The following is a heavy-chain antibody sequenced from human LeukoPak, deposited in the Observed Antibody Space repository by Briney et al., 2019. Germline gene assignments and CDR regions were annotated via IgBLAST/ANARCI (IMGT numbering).Heavy chain of an antibody. J-gene: IGHJ4*02. CDR3: ARAHWWCSSSSCLGYFDY. CDR1: GGSISSYY. V-gene: IGHV4-59*12. D-gene: IGHD2-2*01. CDR2: IYYSGST. Sequence: SETLSLTCTVSGGSISSYYWSWIRQPPGKGLEWIGYIYYSGSTNYNPSLKSRVTISVDTSKNQFSLKLSSVTAADTAVYYCARAHWWCSSSSCLGYFDYWGQGTLVTVSS.